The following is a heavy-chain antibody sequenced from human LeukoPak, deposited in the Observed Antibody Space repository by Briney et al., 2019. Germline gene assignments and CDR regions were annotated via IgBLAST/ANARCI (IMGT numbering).Heavy chain of an antibody. CDR1: GYSISSGYY. CDR2: IYHSGST. D-gene: IGHD3-10*01. J-gene: IGHJ3*02. V-gene: IGHV4-38-2*02. Sequence: SETLSLTCTVSGYSISSGYYWGWIRQPPGKGLEWIGSIYHSGSTYYNPSLKSRVTISVDTSKNQFSLKLSSVTAADTAVYYCALRGYYGSGSYYKSEAFDIWGQGTMATVSS. CDR3: ALRGYYGSGSYYKSEAFDI.